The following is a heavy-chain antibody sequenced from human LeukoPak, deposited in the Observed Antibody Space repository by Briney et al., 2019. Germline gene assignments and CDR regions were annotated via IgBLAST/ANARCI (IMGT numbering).Heavy chain of an antibody. J-gene: IGHJ4*02. Sequence: SVKVSCKASGYTFTSYDINWVRQATGQGLEWMGGIIPIFGTANYAQKFQGRVTITTDESTSTAYMELSSLRSEDTAVYYCARGAELRSFDYWGQGTLVTVSS. V-gene: IGHV1-69*05. CDR1: GYTFTSYD. D-gene: IGHD1-26*01. CDR3: ARGAELRSFDY. CDR2: IIPIFGTA.